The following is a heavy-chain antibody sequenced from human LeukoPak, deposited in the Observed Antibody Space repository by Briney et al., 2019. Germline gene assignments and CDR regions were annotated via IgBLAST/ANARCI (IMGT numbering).Heavy chain of an antibody. V-gene: IGHV3-48*04. CDR2: ISSSNSTI. D-gene: IGHD4-23*01. Sequence: GGSLRLSCAASGFTFSSYSMNWVRQAPGKGLEWVSYISSSNSTIYYADSVKGRFTISRDNAKNSLYLQMNSLRAEDTAVYYCAREWVNRLYGGNPFDYWGQGTLVTVSS. CDR3: AREWVNRLYGGNPFDY. J-gene: IGHJ4*02. CDR1: GFTFSSYS.